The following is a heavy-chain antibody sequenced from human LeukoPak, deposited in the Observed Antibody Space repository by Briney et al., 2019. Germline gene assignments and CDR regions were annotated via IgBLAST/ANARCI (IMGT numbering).Heavy chain of an antibody. D-gene: IGHD5-24*01. CDR3: ARSVEMATILLEY. J-gene: IGHJ4*02. CDR2: ISSSESTI. CDR1: GFTFSDYY. Sequence: PGGSLTLSCAASGFTFSDYYMSWIRQAPGKGREGVSYISSSESTIYYAHSGKGPFTISRDNAQNSLYLQMNSLRAEATAAYYCARSVEMATILLEYWGQGTLVTVSS. V-gene: IGHV3-11*01.